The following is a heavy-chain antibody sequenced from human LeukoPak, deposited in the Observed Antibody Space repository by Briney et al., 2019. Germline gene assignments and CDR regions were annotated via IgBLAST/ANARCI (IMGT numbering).Heavy chain of an antibody. V-gene: IGHV4-31*03. Sequence: TLSLTCTVSGGSISSGGYYWSWIRQHPGKGLEWIGYIYYSGSTYYNPSLKSRVTISVDTSKNQFSLKLSSVTAADTAVYYCARDGSIAAAGVDYWGQGTLVTVSS. CDR3: ARDGSIAAAGVDY. D-gene: IGHD6-13*01. J-gene: IGHJ4*02. CDR2: IYYSGST. CDR1: GGSISSGGYY.